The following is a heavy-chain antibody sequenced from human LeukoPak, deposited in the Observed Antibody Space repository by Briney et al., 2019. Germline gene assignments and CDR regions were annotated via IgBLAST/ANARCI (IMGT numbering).Heavy chain of an antibody. CDR1: GGSISSSSYY. Sequence: SETLSLTCTVSGGSISSSSYYWGWIRQPPGKGLEWIGSIYYSGSTYYNPSLKSRVTISVDTSKNQFSLKLSSVTAADTAVYYCARPRPYCSGGSCYSRGYYMDVWGKGTTVTASS. CDR2: IYYSGST. J-gene: IGHJ6*03. D-gene: IGHD2-15*01. V-gene: IGHV4-39*01. CDR3: ARPRPYCSGGSCYSRGYYMDV.